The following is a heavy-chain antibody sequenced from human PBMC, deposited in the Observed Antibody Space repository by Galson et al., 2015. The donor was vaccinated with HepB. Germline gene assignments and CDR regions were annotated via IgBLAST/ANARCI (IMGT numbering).Heavy chain of an antibody. D-gene: IGHD3-16*01. J-gene: IGHJ4*02. CDR2: IWYDGSNK. V-gene: IGHV3-33*01. Sequence: SLRLSCAASGFTFSSYGMHWVRQAPGKGLEWVAVIWYDGSNKYYADSVKGRFTISRDNSKNTLYLQMNSLRAEDTAVYYCARQGGDGLDFDYWGQGTLVTVSS. CDR1: GFTFSSYG. CDR3: ARQGGDGLDFDY.